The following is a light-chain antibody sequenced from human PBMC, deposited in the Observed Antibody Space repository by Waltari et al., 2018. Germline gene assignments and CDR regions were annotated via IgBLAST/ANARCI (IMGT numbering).Light chain of an antibody. J-gene: IGLJ3*02. V-gene: IGLV2-23*01. CDR2: EDN. Sequence: QSALPQPASVSRSPGQSTTISCPGSRIAVGRYDIVSWYQQHPEKAPQVIIFEDNKRPSGVSDLFSGSKSGNTSSLTISGLRAEDEADYYCCSYADSWTWVFGGGTKLTVL. CDR1: RIAVGRYDI. CDR3: CSYADSWTWV.